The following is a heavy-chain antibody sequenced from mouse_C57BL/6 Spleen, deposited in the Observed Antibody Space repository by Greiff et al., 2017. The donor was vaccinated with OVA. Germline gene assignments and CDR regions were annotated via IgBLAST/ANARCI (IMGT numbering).Heavy chain of an antibody. CDR1: GYTFTSYW. V-gene: IGHV1-50*01. J-gene: IGHJ4*01. CDR2: IDPSDSYT. CDR3: ARGGERGAGAMDY. Sequence: VKLQQPGAELVKPGASVKLSCKASGYTFTSYWMQWVKQRPGQGLEWIGEIDPSDSYTNYNQKFKGKATLTVDTSSSTAYMQLSSLTSEDSAVYYCARGGERGAGAMDYWGQGTSVTVSS. D-gene: IGHD1-1*02.